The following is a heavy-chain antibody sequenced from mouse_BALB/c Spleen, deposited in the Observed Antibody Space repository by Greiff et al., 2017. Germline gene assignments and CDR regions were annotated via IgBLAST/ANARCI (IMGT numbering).Heavy chain of an antibody. CDR3: ARGHWVASPMDY. CDR2: ISTYYGDA. J-gene: IGHJ2*01. V-gene: IGHV1S137*01. D-gene: IGHD6-1*01. CDR1: GYTFTDYA. Sequence: QVQLKQSGAELVRPGVSVKISCKGSGYTFTDYAMHWVKQSHAKSLEWIGVISTYYGDASYNQKFKGKATMTVDKSSSTAYMELARLTSEDSAIYYCARGHWVASPMDYWGQGTTLTVSS.